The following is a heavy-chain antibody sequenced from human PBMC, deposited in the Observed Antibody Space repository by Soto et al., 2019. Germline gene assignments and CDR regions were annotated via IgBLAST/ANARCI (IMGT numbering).Heavy chain of an antibody. Sequence: GGSLRLSCAASGFTFSSYSMNWVRQAPGKGLEWVSSISSSSSYIYHADSVKGRFTISRDNAKNSLYLQMNSLRAEDTAVYYCARSGGGSSNWYSMNSDYYGMDVWGQGTTVTVSS. J-gene: IGHJ6*02. D-gene: IGHD6-13*01. V-gene: IGHV3-21*01. CDR2: ISSSSSYI. CDR3: ARSGGGSSNWYSMNSDYYGMDV. CDR1: GFTFSSYS.